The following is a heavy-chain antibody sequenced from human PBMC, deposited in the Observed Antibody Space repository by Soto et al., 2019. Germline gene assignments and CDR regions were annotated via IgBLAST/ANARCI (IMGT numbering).Heavy chain of an antibody. Sequence: GGSLRLSCAASGFTFSSYAMSWVCQAPGKGLEWVSAISGSGGSTYYADSVKGRFTISRDNSKNTLYLQMNSLRAEDTAVYYCAGSGYCSGGSCYYRLFDPWGQGTLVTVSS. CDR2: ISGSGGST. J-gene: IGHJ5*02. CDR3: AGSGYCSGGSCYYRLFDP. V-gene: IGHV3-23*01. D-gene: IGHD2-15*01. CDR1: GFTFSSYA.